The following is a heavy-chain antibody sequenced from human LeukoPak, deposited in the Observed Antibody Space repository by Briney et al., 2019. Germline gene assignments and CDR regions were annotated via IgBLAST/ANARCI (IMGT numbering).Heavy chain of an antibody. V-gene: IGHV3-23*01. D-gene: IGHD2-15*01. CDR2: ISGSGGST. CDR1: GFTFNSYA. Sequence: GGSLRLSCAASGFTFNSYAMSWVRQAPGKGLEWVSTISGSGGSTYYADSVKGRFTISRDNSKNALYLQMNSLRAEDTAVYYCAKMSVSGGNFLDYWGQGTLVTVSS. J-gene: IGHJ4*02. CDR3: AKMSVSGGNFLDY.